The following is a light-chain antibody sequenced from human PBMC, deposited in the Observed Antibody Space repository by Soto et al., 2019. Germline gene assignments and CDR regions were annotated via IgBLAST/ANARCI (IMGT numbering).Light chain of an antibody. Sequence: DIQMTQSLSSLSASVGDRVTITCRASQGITNDVGWYQQKPGKAAKRLMYAASNLQSGVPSRFSGCGSGTDFTLTISSLQPEDFATYYCLQHNSYPYTFGQGTKLEIK. J-gene: IGKJ2*01. CDR3: LQHNSYPYT. CDR2: AAS. CDR1: QGITND. V-gene: IGKV1-17*01.